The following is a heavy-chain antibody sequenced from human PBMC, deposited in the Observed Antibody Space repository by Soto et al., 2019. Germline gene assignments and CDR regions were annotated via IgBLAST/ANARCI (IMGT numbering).Heavy chain of an antibody. CDR1: GGSFSGYY. J-gene: IGHJ6*03. CDR3: ARVIAASRNPNPQEYYYYMDV. D-gene: IGHD6-6*01. Sequence: SETLSLTCAVYGGSFSGYYWSWIRQPPGKGLEWIGEINHSGSTNYNPSLKSRVTISVDASKNQFSLKLSSVTAADTAVYYCARVIAASRNPNPQEYYYYMDVWGKGTTVTVSS. CDR2: INHSGST. V-gene: IGHV4-34*01.